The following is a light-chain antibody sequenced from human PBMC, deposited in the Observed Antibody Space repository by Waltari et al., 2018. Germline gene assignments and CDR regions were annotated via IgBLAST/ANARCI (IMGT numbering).Light chain of an antibody. CDR2: EVP. J-gene: IGLJ1*01. Sequence: QSAPTQPASVSVSPGQSITISCTGTRSDVGSYSYVSWYRQYPGKAPELLIYEVPPRPSGVSDRFSGSRSGSTASLTISGLQTEDEADYFCSSYTTTTTLVFGTGTKVIVL. V-gene: IGLV2-14*01. CDR1: RSDVGSYSY. CDR3: SSYTTTTTLV.